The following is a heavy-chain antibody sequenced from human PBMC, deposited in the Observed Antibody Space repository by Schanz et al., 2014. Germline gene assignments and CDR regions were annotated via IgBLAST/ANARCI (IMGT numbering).Heavy chain of an antibody. D-gene: IGHD6-13*01. Sequence: EVQLLESGGGLVEPGGSLRLSCVASGFTFSNYWMTWVRQAPGKGLEWVANIKKDGSEKYYVDSVKGRFTISRDNAKNSLFLQMNSLRPEDTAVYFCVSQTGSPNYWGQGTLVTVSS. CDR1: GFTFSNYW. CDR2: IKKDGSEK. J-gene: IGHJ4*02. CDR3: VSQTGSPNY. V-gene: IGHV3-7*02.